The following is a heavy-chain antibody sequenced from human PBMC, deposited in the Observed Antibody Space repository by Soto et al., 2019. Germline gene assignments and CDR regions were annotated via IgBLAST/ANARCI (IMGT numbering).Heavy chain of an antibody. V-gene: IGHV1-8*01. CDR3: ARGITIFGVVPG. CDR2: MNPNSGNT. J-gene: IGHJ1*01. CDR1: GYTFTSYY. D-gene: IGHD3-3*01. Sequence: AAVKVSCKASGYTFTSYYINWVRQATGQGLEWMGWMNPNSGNTGYAQKFQGRVTMTRNTSISTAYMELSSLRSEDTAVYYCARGITIFGVVPGWGQGTLVTVSS.